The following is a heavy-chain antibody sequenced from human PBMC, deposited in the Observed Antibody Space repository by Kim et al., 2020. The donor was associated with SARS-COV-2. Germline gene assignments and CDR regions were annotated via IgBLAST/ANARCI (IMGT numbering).Heavy chain of an antibody. V-gene: IGHV4-59*01. D-gene: IGHD3-3*01. CDR3: ARASRSTIFGVVTAPGAF. CDR2: IYYSGST. Sequence: SETLSLTCTASGGSISSYYWSWIRQPPGKGLEWIGSIYYSGSTTYNPSLKSRVTISVDTSKNQFSLKLSSVTAADTAVYYCARASRSTIFGVVTAPGAF. CDR1: GGSISSYY. J-gene: IGHJ3*01.